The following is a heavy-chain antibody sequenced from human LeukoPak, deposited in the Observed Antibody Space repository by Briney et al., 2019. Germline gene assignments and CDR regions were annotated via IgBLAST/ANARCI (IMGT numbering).Heavy chain of an antibody. CDR3: AKPRYCSGGSCYSGWFDP. J-gene: IGHJ5*02. Sequence: GGSLRLSCAASGFTFSSYAMSWVRQAPGRGLEWVSAISGGGGTIYYADSVKGRFTISRDNSKNTLYLQMNSLRAEDTAVYYCAKPRYCSGGSCYSGWFDPWGQGTLVTVSS. CDR2: ISGGGGTI. D-gene: IGHD2-15*01. V-gene: IGHV3-23*01. CDR1: GFTFSSYA.